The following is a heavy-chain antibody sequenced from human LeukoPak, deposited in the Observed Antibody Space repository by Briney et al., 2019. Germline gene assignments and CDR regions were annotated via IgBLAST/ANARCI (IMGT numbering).Heavy chain of an antibody. J-gene: IGHJ5*02. Sequence: GGSLRLSCAASGFIVSNKYMTWVRRAPGKGLEWVSLIYSDGRTYHADSVRGRCTISRDNSKNTLYVQMNSLRAEDTAVYYCAREYGFGSGSYYPWGQGTLVIVSS. CDR2: IYSDGRT. CDR1: GFIVSNKY. V-gene: IGHV3-53*01. D-gene: IGHD3-10*01. CDR3: AREYGFGSGSYYP.